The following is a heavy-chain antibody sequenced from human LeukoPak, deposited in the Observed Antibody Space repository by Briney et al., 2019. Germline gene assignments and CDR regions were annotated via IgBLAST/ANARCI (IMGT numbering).Heavy chain of an antibody. CDR3: ARADSSSLFDY. D-gene: IGHD6-6*01. Sequence: GGSLRLSCAASGFTFSDYYMSWIRQAPGKGLEWVSYITNSGSTIYYADSVKGRFTISRDNAKNSLYLQMNSLRAEDTALYYCARADSSSLFDYWGQGTLVTVSS. CDR1: GFTFSDYY. V-gene: IGHV3-11*01. J-gene: IGHJ4*02. CDR2: ITNSGSTI.